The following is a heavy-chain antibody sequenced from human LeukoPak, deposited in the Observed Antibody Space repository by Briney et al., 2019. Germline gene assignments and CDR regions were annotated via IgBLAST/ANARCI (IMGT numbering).Heavy chain of an antibody. CDR3: RASSSYRMDV. CDR2: IKQDGSEK. D-gene: IGHD6-19*01. V-gene: IGHV3-7*01. Sequence: PGGSLRLSCAASGFTFSSYWMSWVRQPPGKGLEWVATIKQDGSEKHYVDPVKGRLTISRDNAKNSLYLQMNSLRAEDTAVYYCRASSSYRMDVWGQGTTVTVSS. J-gene: IGHJ6*02. CDR1: GFTFSSYW.